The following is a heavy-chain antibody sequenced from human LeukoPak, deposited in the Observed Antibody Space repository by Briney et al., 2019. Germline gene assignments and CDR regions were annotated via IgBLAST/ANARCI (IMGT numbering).Heavy chain of an antibody. D-gene: IGHD1-26*01. V-gene: IGHV1-46*01. CDR1: GYSFTSYY. CDR2: INPSGSST. Sequence: ASVKVSCKASGYSFTSYYMHWVRQAPGQGLEWMGLINPSGSSTTYAQKFQGRVTMTRDMFTSTDYMELTSLTSDDTAVYYCARDNSVGETAWWFDPWGQGTLVTVSS. CDR3: ARDNSVGETAWWFDP. J-gene: IGHJ5*02.